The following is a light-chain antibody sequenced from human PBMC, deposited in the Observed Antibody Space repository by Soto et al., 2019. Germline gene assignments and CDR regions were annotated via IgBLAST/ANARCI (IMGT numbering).Light chain of an antibody. CDR2: ETN. Sequence: VLTQPPSVSAAPGQTVTISCSGSSSNVGNNYVSWYQHLPGTAPKLLIYETNRRPAGISDRFSGSKSGTSATLGITGLQTADEADYYCETWDTSLSAGRVFGPGTKVTVL. V-gene: IGLV1-51*02. CDR3: ETWDTSLSAGRV. J-gene: IGLJ1*01. CDR1: SSNVGNNY.